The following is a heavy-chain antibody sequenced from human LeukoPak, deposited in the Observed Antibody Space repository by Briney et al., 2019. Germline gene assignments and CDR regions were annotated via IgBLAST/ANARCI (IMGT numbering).Heavy chain of an antibody. J-gene: IGHJ4*02. D-gene: IGHD1-7*01. CDR2: IIPIRGIA. V-gene: IGHV1-69*04. CDR1: GGTFSSYA. CDR3: ARGRSGITGTPDEFDY. Sequence: GASVKVSCKASGGTFSSYAISWVRQAPGQGLEWMGRIIPIRGIANYAQKFQGRVTITADKSTSTAYMELSSLRSEDTAVYYCARGRSGITGTPDEFDYWGQGTLVTVSS.